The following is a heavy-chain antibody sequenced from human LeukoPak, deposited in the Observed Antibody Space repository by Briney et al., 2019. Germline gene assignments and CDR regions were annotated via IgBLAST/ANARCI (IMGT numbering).Heavy chain of an antibody. Sequence: GGSLRLSCAASGFTFSSYWMHWVRQAPGKGLVWVSRINSDGSSTSYADSVKGRFTISRDNAKNTLYLQMNSLRAEDTAVYYCARTGHDFWSGYRNWFDPWGQGTLVTVSS. CDR1: GFTFSSYW. J-gene: IGHJ5*02. D-gene: IGHD3-3*01. V-gene: IGHV3-74*01. CDR3: ARTGHDFWSGYRNWFDP. CDR2: INSDGSST.